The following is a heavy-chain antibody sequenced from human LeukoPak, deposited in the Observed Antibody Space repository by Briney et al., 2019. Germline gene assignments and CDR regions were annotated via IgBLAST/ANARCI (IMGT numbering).Heavy chain of an antibody. V-gene: IGHV3-23*01. Sequence: GGSLRLSCAASGFTFSSYAMSWVRQAPGKGLEWVSAISGSGGSTYSTDSVKGRFTISRDNSKNTLYLQMNSLRAEDTAVYYCAKFLPTHIVVANYYFDYWGQGTLVTVSS. D-gene: IGHD2-21*01. CDR2: ISGSGGST. J-gene: IGHJ4*02. CDR1: GFTFSSYA. CDR3: AKFLPTHIVVANYYFDY.